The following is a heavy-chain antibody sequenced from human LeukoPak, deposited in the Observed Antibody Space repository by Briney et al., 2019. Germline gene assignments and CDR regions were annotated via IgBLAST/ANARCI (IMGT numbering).Heavy chain of an antibody. J-gene: IGHJ4*02. CDR1: GFTVKTYD. V-gene: IGHV3-48*01. CDR2: FGISRTI. Sequence: PGGSLRLSCAVSGFTVKTYDMHWVRQAPGEGPEWIAYFGISRTIYYADSVRGRFTISRDNAKNSLFLQMNSLRVDDTAIYYCAGFGVYPYWGQGTPVTVSS. CDR3: AGFGVYPY. D-gene: IGHD5/OR15-5a*01.